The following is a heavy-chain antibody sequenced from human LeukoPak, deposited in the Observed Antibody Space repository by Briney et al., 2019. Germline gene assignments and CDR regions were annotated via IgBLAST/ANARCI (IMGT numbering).Heavy chain of an antibody. V-gene: IGHV4-59*12. Sequence: SETLSLTCTVSGGSISSYYWSWIRQPPGKGLEWIGYIYYSGSTNYNPSLKSRVTISVDTSKNQFSLKLSSVTAADTAVYYCAREGLNMVRGIIPKEAWGWFDPWGQGALVTVSS. CDR3: AREGLNMVRGIIPKEAWGWFDP. J-gene: IGHJ5*02. D-gene: IGHD3-10*01. CDR2: IYYSGST. CDR1: GGSISSYY.